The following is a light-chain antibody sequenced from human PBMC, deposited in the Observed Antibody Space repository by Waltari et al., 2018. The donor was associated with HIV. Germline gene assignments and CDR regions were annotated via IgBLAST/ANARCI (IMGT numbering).Light chain of an antibody. CDR1: ERLVYSAGNTY. CDR2: RVS. V-gene: IGKV2-30*01. Sequence: TQCPVSLSVSLGQPASISCTSSERLVYSAGNTYLNWFRQRPCQSPRRLIYRVSNLDPEVGDRISGSGSGMNFTLTISRVEAEDVGFYYCMQGTHWPPTFGGGTRLDIK. CDR3: MQGTHWPPT. J-gene: IGKJ2*01.